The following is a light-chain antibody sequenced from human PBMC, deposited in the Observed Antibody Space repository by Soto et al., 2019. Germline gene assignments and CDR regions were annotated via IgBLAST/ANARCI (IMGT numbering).Light chain of an antibody. J-gene: IGKJ1*01. CDR3: QQYGNSAT. Sequence: ELVLLKSQATLSLSPGERSTLSRRASQSVTAGYFAWYQQKSGQAPRLIIYETSSRMTGVPDRFSGSGSGTDFTLTISILDPEDFAVYFCQQYGNSATFGKGNKVDIK. CDR2: ETS. CDR1: QSVTAGY. V-gene: IGKV3-20*01.